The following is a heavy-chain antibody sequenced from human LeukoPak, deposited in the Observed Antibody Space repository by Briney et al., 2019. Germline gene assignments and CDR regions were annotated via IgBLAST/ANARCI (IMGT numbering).Heavy chain of an antibody. J-gene: IGHJ4*02. Sequence: ASVKVSCKASGYTFTCYYMHLVRQAPGQGLEWIGWINPNSGGTNYAQKCQGRVTMTRDTSISTAYMELSRLRSEDTAVYYCASAADTAMVTGIDYWGQGTLVTVSS. V-gene: IGHV1-2*02. CDR3: ASAADTAMVTGIDY. CDR2: INPNSGGT. CDR1: GYTFTCYY. D-gene: IGHD5-18*01.